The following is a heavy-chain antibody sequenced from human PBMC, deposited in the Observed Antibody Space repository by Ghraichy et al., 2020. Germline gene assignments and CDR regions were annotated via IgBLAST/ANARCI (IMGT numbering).Heavy chain of an antibody. Sequence: SETLSLTCSVSGGSISSYSWSWIRQPPGKGLEWIGYIYYSGSTNYNPSLKSRVTISVDTSKNQFSLKLSYVTAADTAVYYCAGDGPRSGSAYYYYYGMDVWGQGTTVTVSS. J-gene: IGHJ6*02. CDR1: GGSISSYS. CDR2: IYYSGST. V-gene: IGHV4-59*01. D-gene: IGHD3-10*01. CDR3: AGDGPRSGSAYYYYYGMDV.